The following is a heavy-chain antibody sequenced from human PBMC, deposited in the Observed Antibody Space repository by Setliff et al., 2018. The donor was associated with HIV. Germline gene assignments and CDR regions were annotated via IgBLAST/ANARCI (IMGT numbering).Heavy chain of an antibody. CDR1: GGSFSEYY. Sequence: SETLSLTCAVYGGSFSEYYWSWIRQSPGKGLEWIGEINHSGSTHYNPPLKSLATISVDTPKNQFSLRLNSVTAADTAVYYCARGATLLPGYSDRWEYFYMDVWGKGTTVTVSS. J-gene: IGHJ6*03. CDR2: INHSGST. V-gene: IGHV4-34*01. D-gene: IGHD5-12*01. CDR3: ARGATLLPGYSDRWEYFYMDV.